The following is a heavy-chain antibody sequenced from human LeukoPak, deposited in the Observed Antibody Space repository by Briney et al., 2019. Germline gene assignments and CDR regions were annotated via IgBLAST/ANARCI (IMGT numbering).Heavy chain of an antibody. CDR1: GGSISSSSYY. Sequence: SEILSLTCSVSGGSISSSSYYWGWIRQPPGKGLEWIGSIYYSGSTYYNPSLKSRVTISVDTSKNQFSLKLSSVTAADTAVYYCASGGPCGGDCYVPFDYWGQGTLVTVSS. CDR2: IYYSGST. V-gene: IGHV4-39*07. D-gene: IGHD2-21*02. CDR3: ASGGPCGGDCYVPFDY. J-gene: IGHJ4*02.